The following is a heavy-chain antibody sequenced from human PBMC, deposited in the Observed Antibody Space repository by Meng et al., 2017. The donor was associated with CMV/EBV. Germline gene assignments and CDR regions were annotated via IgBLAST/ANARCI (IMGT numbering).Heavy chain of an antibody. V-gene: IGHV3-48*04. J-gene: IGHJ2*01. D-gene: IGHD2-2*01. Sequence: GESLKISCAASGFTFSSYGMNWVRQAPGKGLEWVSYISSSSSTIYYADSVKGRFTISRDNAKNSLYLQMNSLRAEDTAVYYCARAVGETVVPAAASYFDLWGRGTLVTVSS. CDR1: GFTFSSYG. CDR3: ARAVGETVVPAAASYFDL. CDR2: ISSSSSTI.